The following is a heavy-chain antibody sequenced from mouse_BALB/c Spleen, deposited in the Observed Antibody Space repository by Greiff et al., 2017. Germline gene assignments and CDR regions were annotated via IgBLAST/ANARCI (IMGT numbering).Heavy chain of an antibody. CDR2: ISDGGSYT. V-gene: IGHV5-4*02. Sequence: VESGGGLVKPGGSLKLSCAASGFTFSDYYMYWVRQTPEKRLEWVATISDGGSYTYYPDSVKGRFTISRDNAKNNLYLQMSSLKSEDTAMYYCARRGTVVATDYAMDYWGQGTSVTVSS. CDR3: ARRGTVVATDYAMDY. D-gene: IGHD1-1*01. J-gene: IGHJ4*01. CDR1: GFTFSDYY.